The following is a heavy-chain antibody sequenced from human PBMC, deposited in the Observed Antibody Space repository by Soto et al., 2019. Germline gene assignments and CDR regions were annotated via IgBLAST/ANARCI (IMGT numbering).Heavy chain of an antibody. CDR1: CYPFTNHG. Sequence: SVQVACKTSCYPFTNHGVNWVRQAPGQGLEWMGWISAYNGDTDYAQKFQDRVTMTIDTSTNTVFMELRSLRSDDTAVYYCSRLLDYSTSICTYWGLGTPVPVSS. CDR3: SRLLDYSTSICTY. CDR2: ISAYNGDT. D-gene: IGHD4-4*01. V-gene: IGHV1-18*04. J-gene: IGHJ4*02.